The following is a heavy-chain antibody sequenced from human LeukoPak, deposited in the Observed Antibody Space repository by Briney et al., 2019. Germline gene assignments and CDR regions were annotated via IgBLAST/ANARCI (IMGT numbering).Heavy chain of an antibody. CDR2: IKRDGSEK. CDR3: ARVVGPYYGMDV. Sequence: GGSLRLSCAASGSTFSNYWMSWVRQAPGKGLEWVANIKRDGSEKYYVDSVKGRFSISRDNAKNSLYLQMNSLRAEDTAVYYCARVVGPYYGMDVWGQGTTVTVSS. V-gene: IGHV3-7*05. CDR1: GSTFSNYW. D-gene: IGHD1-26*01. J-gene: IGHJ6*02.